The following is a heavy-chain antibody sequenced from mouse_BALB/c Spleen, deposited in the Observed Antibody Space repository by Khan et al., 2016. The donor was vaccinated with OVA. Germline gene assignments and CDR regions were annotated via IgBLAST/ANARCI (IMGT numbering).Heavy chain of an antibody. CDR3: ASHLTGSFAY. Sequence: EVELVESGGDLVKPGGSLKLSCAASGFTFSNYGMSWVPQIPDKRLEWVATINSDGTYTYYPDSVKGRFTISRNNAKNTLYLEMSSLKSEDTAMYYCASHLTGSFAYWGQGTLVTVSA. D-gene: IGHD4-1*01. J-gene: IGHJ3*01. V-gene: IGHV5-6*01. CDR1: GFTFSNYG. CDR2: INSDGTYT.